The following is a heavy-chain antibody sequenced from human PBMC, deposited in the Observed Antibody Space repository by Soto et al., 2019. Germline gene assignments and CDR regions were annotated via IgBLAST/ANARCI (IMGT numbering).Heavy chain of an antibody. Sequence: ASVKVSCKASGYTSTSYGIHCVRQAPGQRLEWTGWINAANGDTKYSPKFQGRVTITRDTSASTAYMELSSLRSEDTAEYYCVRRHVSATGIDWFDPWGQGTLVTVSS. V-gene: IGHV1-3*01. D-gene: IGHD6-13*01. J-gene: IGHJ5*02. CDR1: GYTSTSYG. CDR3: VRRHVSATGIDWFDP. CDR2: INAANGDT.